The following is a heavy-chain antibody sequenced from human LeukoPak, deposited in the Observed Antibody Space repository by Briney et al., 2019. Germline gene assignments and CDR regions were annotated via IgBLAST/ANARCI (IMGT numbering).Heavy chain of an antibody. J-gene: IGHJ4*02. Sequence: ASVKDSCKASGGTFNSYAISWVRQAPGQGLEWMGGIIPIFGTANHAQKFQGRVTITTDESTSTAYVELSSLRSEDTAVYYCARDVSTAAASDYWGQGTLVTVSS. CDR3: ARDVSTAAASDY. V-gene: IGHV1-69*05. D-gene: IGHD6-13*01. CDR1: GGTFNSYA. CDR2: IIPIFGTA.